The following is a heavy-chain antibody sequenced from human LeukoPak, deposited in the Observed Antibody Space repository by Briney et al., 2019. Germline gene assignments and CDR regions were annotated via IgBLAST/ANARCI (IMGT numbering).Heavy chain of an antibody. CDR2: INHRGSS. CDR3: ARGSSFDGYCSAGACDAGYYDS. Sequence: SETLSLTCAVYGESLSTYFWNWIRQAPGKPLEYIGEINHRGSSHYNPSLKTRVTLSVDTSKNQFSLKLTSVTAADTAVYFCARGSSFDGYCSAGACDAGYYDSWGQGTPVTVSS. CDR1: GESLSTYF. D-gene: IGHD2-15*01. V-gene: IGHV4-34*01. J-gene: IGHJ4*02.